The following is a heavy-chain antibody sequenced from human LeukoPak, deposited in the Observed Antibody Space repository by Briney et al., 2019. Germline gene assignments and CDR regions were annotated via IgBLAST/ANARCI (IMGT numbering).Heavy chain of an antibody. V-gene: IGHV3-48*01. CDR1: GFTFSSYG. D-gene: IGHD5-24*01. Sequence: GGSLRLSCTASGFTFSSYGMNWVRQTPGKGLEWLSYIDGSSRSIYYAESVKGRFIVSRDNAKNSVFLHLNSLRGEDAGMYFCARKMAFWGQGTLVTVSA. J-gene: IGHJ4*02. CDR3: ARKMAF. CDR2: IDGSSRSI.